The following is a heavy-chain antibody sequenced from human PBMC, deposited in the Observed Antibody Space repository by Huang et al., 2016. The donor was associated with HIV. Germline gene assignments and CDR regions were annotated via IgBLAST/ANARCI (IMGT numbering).Heavy chain of an antibody. CDR1: GYTFTSYG. CDR3: ARDPKYHRIGYYRQRRGIDI. CDR2: ISASSGDT. D-gene: IGHD3-22*01. J-gene: IGHJ3*02. V-gene: IGHV1-18*01. Sequence: QIQLMQSGPELKQPGASVKVSCKASGYTFTSYGITWGRQAPGQGPEWMGWISASSGDTEYAQKVQCRVTLTTDTSTNIAYMELRSLRSDDTAKYYCARDPKYHRIGYYRQRRGIDIWGQGTMVIVSS.